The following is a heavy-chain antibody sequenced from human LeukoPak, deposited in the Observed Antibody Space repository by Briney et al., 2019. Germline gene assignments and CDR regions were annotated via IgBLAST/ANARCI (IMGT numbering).Heavy chain of an antibody. J-gene: IGHJ4*02. CDR2: IYYSGST. CDR1: GGSISSYY. V-gene: IGHV4-59*01. CDR3: ARSDIAAAGTDY. D-gene: IGHD6-13*01. Sequence: SETLSLTCTVSGGSISSYYWSWIRQPPGKGLEWIGYIYYSGSTNYNPSLKSRVTISVDTSKNQFSLKLSSVTAADTVVYYCARSDIAAAGTDYWGQGTLVTVSS.